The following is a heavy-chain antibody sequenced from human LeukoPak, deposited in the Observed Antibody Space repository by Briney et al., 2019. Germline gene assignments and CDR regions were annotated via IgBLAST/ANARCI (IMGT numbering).Heavy chain of an antibody. D-gene: IGHD5-12*01. CDR3: AGQRVATNDY. CDR2: IYYSGST. Sequence: SETLSLTCTVSGGSISSYYWSWIRQPPGKGLEWIGYIYYSGSTNYNPSLKSRVTISVDTSKNQFSLKLSSVTAADTAVYYCAGQRVATNDYWGQGTLVTVSS. CDR1: GGSISSYY. V-gene: IGHV4-59*08. J-gene: IGHJ4*02.